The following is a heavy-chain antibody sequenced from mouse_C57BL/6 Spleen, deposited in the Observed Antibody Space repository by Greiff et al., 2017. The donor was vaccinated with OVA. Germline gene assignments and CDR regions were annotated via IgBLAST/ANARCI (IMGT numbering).Heavy chain of an antibody. D-gene: IGHD1-1*01. Sequence: EVQLQESGGGLVQPGGSLKLSCAASGIDFSRYWMSWVRRAPGKGLEWIGEINPDSSTINYAPSLKDKFIISRDNAKNTLYLQMSKVRSEDTALYYCASPAPYYYGSSWYFDVWGTGTTVTVSS. CDR1: GIDFSRYW. CDR2: INPDSSTI. CDR3: ASPAPYYYGSSWYFDV. V-gene: IGHV4-1*01. J-gene: IGHJ1*03.